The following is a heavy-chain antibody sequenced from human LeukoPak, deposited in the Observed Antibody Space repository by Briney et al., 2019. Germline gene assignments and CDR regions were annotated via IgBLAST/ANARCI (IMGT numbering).Heavy chain of an antibody. CDR2: IYPDGRI. CDR3: TREGYDRSGYFLDF. D-gene: IGHD3-22*01. V-gene: IGHV4-59*12. CDR1: SGSMTDSC. J-gene: IGHJ4*02. Sequence: SETLSLTCSVSSGSMTDSCWSWFRQAPGRGFEWLGFIYPDGRIEYSPSLRSRVTFSVATSKLEATVRLSSVTASDTAVYYCTREGYDRSGYFLDFWGQGTLVTVSS.